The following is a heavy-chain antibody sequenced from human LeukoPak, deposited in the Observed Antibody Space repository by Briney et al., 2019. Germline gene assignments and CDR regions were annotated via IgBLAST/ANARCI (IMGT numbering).Heavy chain of an antibody. Sequence: GGSLRLSCAASGFTFSSYGMHWVRQAPGKGLEGVAFIRYDGSNKYYADSVKGRFTISRDNSKNTLYLQMNSLRAEDTAVYYCAKDWDHSSGSYFQHWGQGTLVTVSS. CDR1: GFTFSSYG. D-gene: IGHD1-26*01. CDR2: IRYDGSNK. J-gene: IGHJ1*01. V-gene: IGHV3-30*02. CDR3: AKDWDHSSGSYFQH.